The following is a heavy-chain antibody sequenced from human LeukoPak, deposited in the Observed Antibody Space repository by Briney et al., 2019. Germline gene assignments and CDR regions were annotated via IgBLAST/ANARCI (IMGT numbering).Heavy chain of an antibody. V-gene: IGHV3-74*01. Sequence: VQPGGSLRLSCAASVFTFSNYWMHWVRQAPGKGLVWVSRINRDGRSTNYADFVKGRFTISRDNAKNTVFLQMNSLRAEDTAVYCCALPLRDGDFYFDYWGQGTLVTVSS. CDR3: ALPLRDGDFYFDY. J-gene: IGHJ4*02. D-gene: IGHD4-17*01. CDR2: INRDGRST. CDR1: VFTFSNYW.